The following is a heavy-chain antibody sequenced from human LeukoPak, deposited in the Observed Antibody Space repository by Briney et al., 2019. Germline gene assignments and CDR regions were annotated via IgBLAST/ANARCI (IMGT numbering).Heavy chain of an antibody. CDR2: IYHSGST. CDR1: GGSIRSGGYS. CDR3: ARVSSGSYYDWYFDL. D-gene: IGHD1-26*01. V-gene: IGHV4-30-2*01. J-gene: IGHJ2*01. Sequence: SETLSLTCAVSGGSIRSGGYSWSWIRQPPGKGLEWVGYIYHSGSTYYDPSLKSRVTISVDRSKNQFSLKLSSVTAADTAVYYCARVSSGSYYDWYFDLWGRGTLVTVSS.